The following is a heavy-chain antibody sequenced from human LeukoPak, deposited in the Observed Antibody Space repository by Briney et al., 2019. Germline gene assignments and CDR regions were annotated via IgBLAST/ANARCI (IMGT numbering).Heavy chain of an antibody. CDR2: ISSSSSYI. CDR1: GFTFSSYS. J-gene: IGHJ6*04. V-gene: IGHV3-21*01. D-gene: IGHD3-10*01. CDR3: ARDNTMVRGVIIPPYYYGMDV. Sequence: GSLRLSCAASGFTFSSYSMNWVRQAPGKGLEWVSSISSSSSYIYYADSVKGRFTISRDNAKNSLYLQMNSLRAEDTAVYYCARDNTMVRGVIIPPYYYGMDVWGKGTTVTVSS.